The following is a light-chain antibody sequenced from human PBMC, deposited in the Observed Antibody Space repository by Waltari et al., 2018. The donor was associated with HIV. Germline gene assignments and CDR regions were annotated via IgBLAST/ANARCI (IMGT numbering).Light chain of an antibody. V-gene: IGLV2-14*01. CDR2: EVS. CDR1: SSDVGGYNY. CDR3: SSYTSSSTRV. Sequence: QSALTQPASVSGSPGQSITISCTGTSSDVGGYNYVSWYQQHPGKAPQLMIYEVSNRPSGGANRFSGSKSGNTASLTISGLQAEDEADYYCSSYTSSSTRVFGGGTNLTVL. J-gene: IGLJ3*02.